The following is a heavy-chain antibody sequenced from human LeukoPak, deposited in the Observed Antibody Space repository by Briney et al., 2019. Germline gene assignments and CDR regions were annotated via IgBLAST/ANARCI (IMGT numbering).Heavy chain of an antibody. V-gene: IGHV4-30-2*01. CDR3: ARDYGTDINWFDP. CDR1: GRSISSGGYS. CDR2: IYHSGNT. J-gene: IGHJ5*02. Sequence: SETLSLTCAVSGRSISSGGYSWSWIRQPPGKGLEWIGNIYHSGNTYYNPSLKSRVTISVDTSKNQFSLKLSSVTAADTAVYYCARDYGTDINWFDPWGQGTLVTVSS. D-gene: IGHD1-7*01.